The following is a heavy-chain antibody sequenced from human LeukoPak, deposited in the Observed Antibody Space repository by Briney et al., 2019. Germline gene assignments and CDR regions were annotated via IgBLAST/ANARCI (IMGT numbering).Heavy chain of an antibody. V-gene: IGHV3-11*03. CDR1: GATISNYY. Sequence: PGGSLSLTCTASGATISNYYSSWIRQAPGKGLEWVSYISSSSSYTNYADSVKGRFTISTDNAKNSLYLQMISLRAEDTAVYYCPAALGMAAVPVEFRSCGRGATVTVSS. CDR3: PAALGMAAVPVEFRS. J-gene: IGHJ6*01. D-gene: IGHD6-25*01. CDR2: ISSSSSYT.